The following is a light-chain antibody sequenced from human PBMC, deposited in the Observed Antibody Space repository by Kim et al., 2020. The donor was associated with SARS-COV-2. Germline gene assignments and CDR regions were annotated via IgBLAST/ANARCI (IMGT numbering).Light chain of an antibody. CDR3: QSADSSGTSWV. CDR2: KDS. J-gene: IGLJ3*02. CDR1: ALPKQY. V-gene: IGLV3-25*03. Sequence: SYELTQPPSVSVSPGQTARITCSGDALPKQYAYWYQQKPGQAPVPVIYKDSERPSGIPERFSGSSSGTTVTLTISGVQAEDEADYYCQSADSSGTSWVFGGGTKLTVL.